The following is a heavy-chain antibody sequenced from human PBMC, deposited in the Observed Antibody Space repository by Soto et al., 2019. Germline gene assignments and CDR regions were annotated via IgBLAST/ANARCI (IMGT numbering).Heavy chain of an antibody. Sequence: PSETLSLTCTVSGGSISSGGYYWSWIRQHPGKGLEWIGYIYYSGSTYYNPSLKSRVTISVDTSKNQFSLKLSSVTAADTAVYYCARDKREEDIVLMDTWGHGTLVTVSS. CDR1: GGSISSGGYY. CDR2: IYYSGST. CDR3: ARDKREEDIVLMDT. V-gene: IGHV4-31*03. J-gene: IGHJ5*01. D-gene: IGHD2-8*01.